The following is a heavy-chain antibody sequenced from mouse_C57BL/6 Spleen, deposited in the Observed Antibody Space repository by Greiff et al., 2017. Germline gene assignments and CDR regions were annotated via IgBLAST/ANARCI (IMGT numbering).Heavy chain of an antibody. CDR1: GYSFPRYW. D-gene: IGHD3-2*02. CDR2: IYPGSGST. J-gene: IGHJ3*01. V-gene: IGHV1-55*01. CDR3: ARERGSSGRFAY. Sequence: QVQLQQPGAELVKPGASVKMSCKASGYSFPRYWITWVKQRPGQGLEWIGDIYPGSGSTNYNEKFKSKATLTVDTSSSTAYMQLSSLTSEDSAVYYCARERGSSGRFAYWGQGTLVTVSA.